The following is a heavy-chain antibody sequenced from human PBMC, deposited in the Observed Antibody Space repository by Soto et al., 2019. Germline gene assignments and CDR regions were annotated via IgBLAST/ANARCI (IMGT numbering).Heavy chain of an antibody. Sequence: GESLKISCKGSGYSFTSYWIGWVRQMPGKGLEWMGIIYPGDSDTRYSPSFQGQVTISADKSISTAYLQWSSLKASDTAMYYCARLSVCSSTSCSTYMDVWGQGPMVTVSS. J-gene: IGHJ6*02. CDR3: ARLSVCSSTSCSTYMDV. D-gene: IGHD2-2*02. V-gene: IGHV5-51*01. CDR2: IYPGDSDT. CDR1: GYSFTSYW.